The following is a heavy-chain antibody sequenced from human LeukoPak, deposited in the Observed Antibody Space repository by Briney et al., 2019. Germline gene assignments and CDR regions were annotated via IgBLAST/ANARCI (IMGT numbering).Heavy chain of an antibody. V-gene: IGHV1-18*01. CDR3: AGHIGGGSYYYYMDV. Sequence: SAYNGNTNYAQQLQGRVTMTTDTSTSTAYMELRSLRSDDTAVYYCAGHIGGGSYYYYMDVWGKGTTVTVSS. J-gene: IGHJ6*03. CDR2: SAYNGNT. D-gene: IGHD1-26*01.